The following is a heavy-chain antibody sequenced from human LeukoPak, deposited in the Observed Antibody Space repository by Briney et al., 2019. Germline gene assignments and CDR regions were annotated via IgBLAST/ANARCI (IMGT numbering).Heavy chain of an antibody. CDR3: AKKTPGTHPFDF. V-gene: IGHV3-23*01. D-gene: IGHD6-13*01. Sequence: GGSLRLSCAASGFTFTSSAMNWVRQAPGKGLEWVSASGTAGDTYYADSVKGRFTISRDNSKNTLYLQMTSLRTEDTAVYYCAKKTPGTHPFDFWGQGTLVSVSP. J-gene: IGHJ4*02. CDR2: SGTAGDT. CDR1: GFTFTSSA.